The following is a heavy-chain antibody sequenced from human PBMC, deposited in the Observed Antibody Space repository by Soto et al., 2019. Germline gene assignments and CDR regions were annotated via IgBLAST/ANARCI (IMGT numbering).Heavy chain of an antibody. J-gene: IGHJ5*02. V-gene: IGHV4-31*03. CDR1: GGSISSGGHY. Sequence: SETLSLTCTVSGGSISSGGHYWSWIRQHPGKGLEWIGYIYYSGSTYYNPSLKSRVTISVDTSKNQFSLKLSSVTAADTAVYYCARSDIVVVVAASRPGRFDPWGQGTLVTVSS. D-gene: IGHD2-15*01. CDR3: ARSDIVVVVAASRPGRFDP. CDR2: IYYSGST.